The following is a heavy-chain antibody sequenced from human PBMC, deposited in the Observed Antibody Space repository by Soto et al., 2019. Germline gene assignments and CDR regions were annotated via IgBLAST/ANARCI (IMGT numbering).Heavy chain of an antibody. V-gene: IGHV4-59*01. J-gene: IGHJ3*02. CDR1: GGSISSYY. CDR3: ARGDYGDYGDAFDI. Sequence: PSETLSLTCSVSGGSISSYYWNWIRQPPGKGLEWIAYIYYSGSTKYNPSLKSRVTISVATPKNHFSLKLSSVTTADTAAYYCARGDYGDYGDAFDIWGQGTMVTVSS. D-gene: IGHD4-17*01. CDR2: IYYSGST.